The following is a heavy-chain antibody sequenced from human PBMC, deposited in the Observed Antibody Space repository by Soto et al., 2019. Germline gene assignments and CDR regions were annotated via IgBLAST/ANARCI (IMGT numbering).Heavy chain of an antibody. Sequence: ASVKVSCKASGHTFTSYYMHWVRQAPGQGLEWMGIINPSGGSTSYAQKFQGRVTMTRDTSTSTVYMELSSLRSEDTAVYYCASRYSSSWSLLSTGYGMDVWGQGTTVTVSS. J-gene: IGHJ6*02. CDR1: GHTFTSYY. D-gene: IGHD6-13*01. V-gene: IGHV1-46*01. CDR3: ASRYSSSWSLLSTGYGMDV. CDR2: INPSGGST.